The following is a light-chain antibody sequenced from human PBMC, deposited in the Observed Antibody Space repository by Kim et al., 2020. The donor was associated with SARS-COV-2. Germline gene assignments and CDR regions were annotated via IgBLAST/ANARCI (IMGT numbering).Light chain of an antibody. Sequence: EIVLTQSPGTLSLSPGERVTLSCRASQSVSSTYLAWYQQKPGQAPRLLIYGASSRAAGIPDRFSGSGSGTDFTLTISRLEPEDFAVYYCQQYANSPYTFGQGTKLEI. J-gene: IGKJ2*01. CDR1: QSVSSTY. CDR2: GAS. V-gene: IGKV3-20*01. CDR3: QQYANSPYT.